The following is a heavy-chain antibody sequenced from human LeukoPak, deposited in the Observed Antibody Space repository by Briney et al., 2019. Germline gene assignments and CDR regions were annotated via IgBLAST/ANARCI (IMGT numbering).Heavy chain of an antibody. V-gene: IGHV3-23*01. CDR1: GFTFGSYA. J-gene: IGHJ1*01. D-gene: IGHD6-6*01. Sequence: GGSLRLSCAASGFTFGSYAMSWVRQAPGKGLEWVSAMTGSGGNTYYADSVKGRFTISRDLSKNTLYLQMNSLRAEDTAVYYCARDLTSSSTAYFQHWGQGTLVTVSS. CDR2: MTGSGGNT. CDR3: ARDLTSSSTAYFQH.